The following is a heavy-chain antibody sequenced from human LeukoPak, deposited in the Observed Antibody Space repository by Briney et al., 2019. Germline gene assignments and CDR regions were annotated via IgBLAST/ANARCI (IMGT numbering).Heavy chain of an antibody. CDR1: GYTFTSYG. CDR2: ISAYNGNT. Sequence: ASVKVSCKASGYTFTSYGISWVRQAPGQGLEWMGWISAYNGNTNYAQKLQGRVTMTTDTSTSTAYMELRSLRSDDTAVYYCARALNSGYDSVPIDYWGQGTPVTVSS. J-gene: IGHJ4*02. V-gene: IGHV1-18*01. CDR3: ARALNSGYDSVPIDY. D-gene: IGHD5-12*01.